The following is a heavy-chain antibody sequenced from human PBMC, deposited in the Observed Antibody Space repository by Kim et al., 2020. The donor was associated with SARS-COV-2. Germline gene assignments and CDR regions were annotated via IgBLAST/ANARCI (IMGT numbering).Heavy chain of an antibody. Sequence: GRSLRLSCAASGFTFSSYGMHWVRQAPGKGLEWVAVIWYDGSNKYYADSVKGRFTISRDNSKNTLYLQMNSLRAEDTAVYYCARTSYDSSGYYYWVDDYWGQGTLVTVSS. V-gene: IGHV3-33*01. CDR1: GFTFSSYG. CDR3: ARTSYDSSGYYYWVDDY. D-gene: IGHD3-22*01. J-gene: IGHJ4*02. CDR2: IWYDGSNK.